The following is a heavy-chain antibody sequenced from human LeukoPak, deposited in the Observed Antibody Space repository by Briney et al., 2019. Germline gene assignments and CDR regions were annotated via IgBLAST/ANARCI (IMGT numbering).Heavy chain of an antibody. V-gene: IGHV3-74*01. J-gene: IGHJ5*02. CDR1: GFTFSSYW. D-gene: IGHD5-12*01. Sequence: GGSLRLSCAASGFTFSSYWMHWVRQAPGKGLVWVSRINSDGSSTSYADSVKGRFTISRDNSKNTLYLQMNSLRAEDTAVYYCAKLDDYGNWFDPWGQGTLVTVSS. CDR2: INSDGSST. CDR3: AKLDDYGNWFDP.